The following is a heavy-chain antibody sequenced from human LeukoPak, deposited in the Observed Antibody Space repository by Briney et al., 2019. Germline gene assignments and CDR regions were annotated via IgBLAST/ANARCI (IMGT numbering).Heavy chain of an antibody. Sequence: SVKVSCKASGGTFSSYAISWVRQAPGQGLEWMGGIIPIFGTANYAQKFQGRVTITADKSTSTAYMELSSLRSEDTAVYYCAGSYRGGWHDAFDIWGQGTMVTVSS. CDR3: AGSYRGGWHDAFDI. CDR2: IIPIFGTA. V-gene: IGHV1-69*06. CDR1: GGTFSSYA. J-gene: IGHJ3*02. D-gene: IGHD2-21*01.